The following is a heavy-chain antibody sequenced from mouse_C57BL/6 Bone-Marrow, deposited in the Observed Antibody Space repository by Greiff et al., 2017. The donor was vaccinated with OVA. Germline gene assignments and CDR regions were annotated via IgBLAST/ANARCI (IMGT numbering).Heavy chain of an antibody. J-gene: IGHJ2*01. CDR2: IYPGNSDT. Sequence: VQLQQSGTVLARPGASVKMSCKTSGYTFTSYWMHWVKQRPGQGLEWIGAIYPGNSDTSYNQKFKGKAKLTAVTSASTAYMELSSLTNEDSAVYYCTRRDYGSSSYYFDYWGQGTTLTVSS. V-gene: IGHV1-5*01. CDR3: TRRDYGSSSYYFDY. CDR1: GYTFTSYW. D-gene: IGHD1-1*01.